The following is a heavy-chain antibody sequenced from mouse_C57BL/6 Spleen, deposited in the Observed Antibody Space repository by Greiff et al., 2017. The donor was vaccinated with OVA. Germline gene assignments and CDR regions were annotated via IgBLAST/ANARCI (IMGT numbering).Heavy chain of an antibody. Sequence: EVQVVESGGGLVQPKGSLKLSCAASGFSFNTYAMNWVRQAPGKGLEWVARIRSKSNNYATYYADSVKDRFTISRDDSESMLYLQMNNLKTEDTAMYYCVSVGYYFGGYFDVWGTGTTVTVSS. CDR1: GFSFNTYA. V-gene: IGHV10-1*01. J-gene: IGHJ1*03. CDR3: VSVGYYFGGYFDV. D-gene: IGHD1-1*01. CDR2: IRSKSNNYAT.